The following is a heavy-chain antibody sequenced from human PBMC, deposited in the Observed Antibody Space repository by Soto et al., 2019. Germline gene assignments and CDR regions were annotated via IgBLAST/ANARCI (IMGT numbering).Heavy chain of an antibody. CDR1: GFTFSSYG. D-gene: IGHD4-4*01. CDR3: AKDLREMATVRPDY. Sequence: GGSLRLSCAASGFTFSSYGMHWVRQAPGKGLEWVAVISYDGSNKYYADSVKGRFTISRDNSKNMVYLQMNSLRAEDTAVYYCAKDLREMATVRPDYWGQGTLVTVSS. J-gene: IGHJ4*02. V-gene: IGHV3-30*18. CDR2: ISYDGSNK.